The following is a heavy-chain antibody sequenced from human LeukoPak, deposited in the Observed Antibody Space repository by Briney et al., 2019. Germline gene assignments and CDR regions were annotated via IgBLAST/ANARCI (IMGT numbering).Heavy chain of an antibody. CDR3: ARPLASSGSYNY. J-gene: IGHJ4*02. Sequence: SETLSLICTVSGGSISNTSYYWGWIRQPPGKGLEWIGSIFYSGNTPYSPSLKSRVTISIDTSKNQFSLKLSSVTTADTAVYYCARPLASSGSYNYWGQGTLVTVSS. CDR2: IFYSGNT. D-gene: IGHD1-26*01. V-gene: IGHV4-39*01. CDR1: GGSISNTSYY.